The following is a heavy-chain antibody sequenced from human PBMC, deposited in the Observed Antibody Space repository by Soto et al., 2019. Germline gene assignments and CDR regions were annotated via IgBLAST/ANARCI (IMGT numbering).Heavy chain of an antibody. CDR3: AKETYSGPLDY. CDR1: GFTLSSYG. J-gene: IGHJ4*02. D-gene: IGHD2-15*01. V-gene: IGHV3-30*18. CDR2: ISYDGSNK. Sequence: GGSLRLSCAASGFTLSSYGMHWVRQAPGKGLEWVAVISYDGSNKYYADSVKGRFTISRDNSKNTLYLQMNSLRAEDTAVYYCAKETYSGPLDYWGQGTLVTVSS.